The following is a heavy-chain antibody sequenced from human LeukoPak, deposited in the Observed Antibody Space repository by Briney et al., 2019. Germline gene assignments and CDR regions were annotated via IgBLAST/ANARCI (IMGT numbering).Heavy chain of an antibody. Sequence: ASVKVSCKASGYTLTSYDINWVRQATGQGLEWMGWMNPNSGNTGYAQKFQGRVTITRNTSISTAYMELSSLRSEDTAVYYCARGGMTRRKYFDYWGQGTLVTVSS. V-gene: IGHV1-8*03. J-gene: IGHJ4*02. CDR1: GYTLTSYD. CDR3: ARGGMTRRKYFDY. CDR2: MNPNSGNT.